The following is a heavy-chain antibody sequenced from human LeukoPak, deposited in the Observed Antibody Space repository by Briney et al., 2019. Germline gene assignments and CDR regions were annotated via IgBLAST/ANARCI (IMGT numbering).Heavy chain of an antibody. Sequence: PGGSLRLSCAASGFTFSSYEMNWVRQAPGKGLEWVSYISSSSGAIYYADSVKDRFTISRDNAKNSLYLQMNSLRAEDTAVYFCARAMMTTGGGVFDYWGQGTQVTVPS. D-gene: IGHD3-3*01. CDR3: ARAMMTTGGGVFDY. CDR1: GFTFSSYE. CDR2: ISSSSGAI. V-gene: IGHV3-48*03. J-gene: IGHJ4*02.